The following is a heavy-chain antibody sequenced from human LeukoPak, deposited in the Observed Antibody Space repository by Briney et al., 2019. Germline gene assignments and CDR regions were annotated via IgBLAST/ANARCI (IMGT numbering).Heavy chain of an antibody. D-gene: IGHD6-19*01. J-gene: IGHJ4*02. CDR1: GGSFSGYY. Sequence: SETLSLTCAVYGGSFSGYYWSWIRQPPGKGLEWIGEINHSGSTNYNPSLKSRVTISVDTSKNQFSLKLSSGTAADTAVYYCARGSIAVAGTFDYWGQGTLVTVSS. CDR3: ARGSIAVAGTFDY. V-gene: IGHV4-34*01. CDR2: INHSGST.